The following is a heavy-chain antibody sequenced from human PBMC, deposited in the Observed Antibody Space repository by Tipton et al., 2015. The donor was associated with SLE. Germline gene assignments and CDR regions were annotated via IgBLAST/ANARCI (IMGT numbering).Heavy chain of an antibody. Sequence: QLVQSGGGLVQPGGSLRLCCAASGFTFSSYSMNWVRQPPGKGLEWIGEINHSGSTNYNPSLKSRVTISVDTSKNQFSLKLSSVTAADTAVYYCARGIHSSGYLYYFDYWGQGTLVTVSS. CDR1: GFTFSSYS. V-gene: IGHV4-34*01. J-gene: IGHJ4*02. CDR3: ARGIHSSGYLYYFDY. D-gene: IGHD3-22*01. CDR2: INHSGST.